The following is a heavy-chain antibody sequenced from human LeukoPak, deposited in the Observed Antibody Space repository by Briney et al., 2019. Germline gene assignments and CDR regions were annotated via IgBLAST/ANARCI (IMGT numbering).Heavy chain of an antibody. CDR2: MNPNSGNT. Sequence: ASVKVSCKASGYTFTSYDINWVRQATGQGLEWMGWMNPNSGNTGYAQKFQGRVTMTRNTSISTAYMELSSLRAEDTAVYYCAKSRRGYSRWAPEVYYYYGMDVWGQGTTVSVSS. J-gene: IGHJ6*02. V-gene: IGHV1-8*01. CDR1: GYTFTSYD. CDR3: AKSRRGYSRWAPEVYYYYGMDV. D-gene: IGHD5-18*01.